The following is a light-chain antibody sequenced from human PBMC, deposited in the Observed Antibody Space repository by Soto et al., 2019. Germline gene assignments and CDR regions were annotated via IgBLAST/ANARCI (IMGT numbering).Light chain of an antibody. Sequence: DIQMTQSPSTLSASVGDRVTITCRASHSINIGWDWYQQKAGKAPKLLIYDASTLDNRVPLRLSGSRSGTEVALTISGLQPDDFAIYYCHQYNTYSYTVGQGTKLEIK. CDR1: HSINIG. J-gene: IGKJ2*01. CDR3: HQYNTYSYT. V-gene: IGKV1-5*01. CDR2: DAS.